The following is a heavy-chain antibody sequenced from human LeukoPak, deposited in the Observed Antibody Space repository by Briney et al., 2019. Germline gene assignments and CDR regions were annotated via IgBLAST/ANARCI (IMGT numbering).Heavy chain of an antibody. CDR3: ARDAVIKMGNSGYFDY. Sequence: PGGSLRLSCAASGFTFSSYSMNWVRQAPGKGLEWVSYISSSSSTIYYADSVKGRFTISRDNAKNSLYLQMNSLRAEDTAVYYCARDAVIKMGNSGYFDYWGQGTLVTVSS. D-gene: IGHD4-23*01. CDR2: ISSSSSTI. CDR1: GFTFSSYS. V-gene: IGHV3-48*04. J-gene: IGHJ4*02.